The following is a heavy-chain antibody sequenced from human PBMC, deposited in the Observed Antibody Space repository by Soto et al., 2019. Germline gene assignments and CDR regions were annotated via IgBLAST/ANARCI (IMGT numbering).Heavy chain of an antibody. CDR3: ARDKGVGATTFDI. V-gene: IGHV1-69*13. D-gene: IGHD1-26*01. J-gene: IGHJ3*02. Sequence: ASVKVSCKASGGTFSSYAISWVRQAPGQGLECMGGIIPIFGTANYAQKFQGRVTITADESTSPAYMELSSLRSEDTAVYYCARDKGVGATTFDIWGQGTMVTVSS. CDR1: GGTFSSYA. CDR2: IIPIFGTA.